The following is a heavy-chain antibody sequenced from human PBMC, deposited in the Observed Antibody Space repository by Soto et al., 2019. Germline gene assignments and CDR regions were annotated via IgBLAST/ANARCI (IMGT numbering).Heavy chain of an antibody. D-gene: IGHD3-16*01. V-gene: IGHV1-8*01. CDR1: GYTFTSYD. J-gene: IGHJ5*02. CDR2: MNPNSGNT. CDR3: ATEPSVWGGGDYNWFDP. Sequence: ASVKVSCKASGYTFTSYDINWVRQATGQGLEWMGWMNPNSGNTGYAQKFQGRVTMTRNTSISTAYMELSSLRSEDTAVYYCATEPSVWGGGDYNWFDPWGQGNLVTVSS.